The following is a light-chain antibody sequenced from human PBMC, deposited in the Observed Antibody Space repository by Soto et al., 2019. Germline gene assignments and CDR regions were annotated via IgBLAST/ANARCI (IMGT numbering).Light chain of an antibody. J-gene: IGLJ2*01. V-gene: IGLV1-40*01. Sequence: QAVVTQPPSVSGAPGQRVTISCSGSSSNIGAGYDVNWYRQLPGTAPKLLIYGNSDRPSGVPDRFSGSKSGTSASLAITGLQAEDEADYYCCSYAGSTTFVVFGGGTKLTVL. CDR1: SSNIGAGYD. CDR3: CSYAGSTTFVV. CDR2: GNS.